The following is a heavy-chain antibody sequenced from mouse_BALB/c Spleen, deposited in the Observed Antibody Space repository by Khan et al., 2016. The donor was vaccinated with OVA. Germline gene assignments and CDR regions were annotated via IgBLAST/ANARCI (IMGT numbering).Heavy chain of an antibody. CDR3: ARHTTGYALDD. J-gene: IGHJ4*01. CDR1: GYTFTSNT. V-gene: IGHV1-4*01. CDR2: INPRSGYT. Sequence: VQLQQSGAELARPGASVKMSCKASGYTFTSNTMHWVNQRPGRGLEWIGDINPRSGYTDYTQRFKDKAKLPAEKSSSTAYMQLISLTSDDSAFYYGARHTTGYALDDWGQGTSVTVSS. D-gene: IGHD2-12*01.